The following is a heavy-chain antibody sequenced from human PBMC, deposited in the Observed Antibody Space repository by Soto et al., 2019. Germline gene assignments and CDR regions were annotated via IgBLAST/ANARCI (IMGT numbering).Heavy chain of an antibody. Sequence: SYTLSLTCTVAGGSVSSEAHYWSWIRQPPGKRLEWIGFIYSSGSTNYNPSLKSRVTMSVDTSKNQFSLKLRSVIVADTPVYHCARFVRSCSGTTCYTRADVWGQGTTVTASS. CDR1: GGSVSSEAHY. D-gene: IGHD2-2*02. CDR2: IYSSGST. CDR3: ARFVRSCSGTTCYTRADV. V-gene: IGHV4-61*08. J-gene: IGHJ6*02.